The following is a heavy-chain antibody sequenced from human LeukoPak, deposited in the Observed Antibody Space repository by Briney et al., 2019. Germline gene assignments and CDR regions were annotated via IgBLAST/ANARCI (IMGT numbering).Heavy chain of an antibody. D-gene: IGHD2-2*03. CDR2: IITIFGTA. CDR1: GGTFSSYA. CDR3: ARGGYGYCSSTSCTTDY. V-gene: IGHV1-69*13. J-gene: IGHJ4*02. Sequence: ASVKVSCKASGGTFSSYAISWVRQAPGQGLEWMGGIITIFGTANYAQKFQGRVTITADESTSTAYMELSSLRSEDTAVYYCARGGYGYCSSTSCTTDYWGQGTLVTVSS.